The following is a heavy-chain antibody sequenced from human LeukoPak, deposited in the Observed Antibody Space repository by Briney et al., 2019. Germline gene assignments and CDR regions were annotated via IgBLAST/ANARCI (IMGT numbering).Heavy chain of an antibody. CDR2: ISGSGGST. CDR1: GFTFSSYA. CDR3: ARRQLGHFDY. V-gene: IGHV3-23*01. J-gene: IGHJ4*02. D-gene: IGHD6-13*01. Sequence: GGSLRLSCAASGFTFSSYAMSWVRQAPGKGLEWVSAISGSGGSTYYADSVKGRFTISRDNSKNILYLQINTLRADDTAVYYCARRQLGHFDYWGQGTLVTVSS.